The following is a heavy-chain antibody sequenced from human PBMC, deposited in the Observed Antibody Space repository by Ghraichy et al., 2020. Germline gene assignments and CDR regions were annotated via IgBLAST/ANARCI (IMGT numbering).Heavy chain of an antibody. Sequence: SETLSLTCTVSGGSISSSSYYWGWIRQPPGKGLEWIGSIYYSGSTYYNPSLKSRVTISVDTSKNQFSLKLSSVTAADTAVYYCARGYYYDSSGSSQGFDYWGQGTLVTVSS. J-gene: IGHJ4*02. CDR2: IYYSGST. CDR3: ARGYYYDSSGSSQGFDY. CDR1: GGSISSSSYY. D-gene: IGHD3-22*01. V-gene: IGHV4-39*01.